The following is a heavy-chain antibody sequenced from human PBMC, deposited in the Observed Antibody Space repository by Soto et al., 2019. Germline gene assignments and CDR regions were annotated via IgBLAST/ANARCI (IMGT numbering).Heavy chain of an antibody. V-gene: IGHV3-33*01. Sequence: GGSLRLSCAASGFTFSSYGMHWVCQAPGKGLEWVAVIWYDGSNKYYADSVKGRFTISRDNSKNTLYLQMNSLRAEDTAVYYCARDSYYYDSSGYYYPADYWGQGTLVTVSS. CDR2: IWYDGSNK. CDR3: ARDSYYYDSSGYYYPADY. CDR1: GFTFSSYG. D-gene: IGHD3-22*01. J-gene: IGHJ4*02.